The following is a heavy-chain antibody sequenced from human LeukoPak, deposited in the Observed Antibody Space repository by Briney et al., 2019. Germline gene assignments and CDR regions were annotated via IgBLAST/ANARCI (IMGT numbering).Heavy chain of an antibody. D-gene: IGHD3-10*01. V-gene: IGHV1-2*02. CDR3: ARDIVDYYGSGSYWLL. CDR2: VNPHSGGT. J-gene: IGHJ4*02. CDR1: GYSYIDYT. Sequence: ASVKVSCKASGYSYIDYTIHWVRQAPGQGLEWMGWVNPHSGGTKFAQKFQGRVTMTRDTSINTAYMEVSSLRSDDTAVYYCARDIVDYYGSGSYWLLWVQGTLVTVAS.